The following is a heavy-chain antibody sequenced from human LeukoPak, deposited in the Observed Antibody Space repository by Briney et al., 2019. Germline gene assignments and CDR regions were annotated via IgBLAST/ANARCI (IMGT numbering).Heavy chain of an antibody. CDR2: IYHSGST. CDR1: GGSISSGDYY. D-gene: IGHD2-2*01. V-gene: IGHV4-4*02. Sequence: SETLSLTCTVSGGSISSGDYYWSWVRQPPGKGLEWIGEIYHSGSTNYNPSLKSRVTISVDKSKNQFSLKLSSVTAADTAVYYCARDVHQLPPQHYYYYGMDVWGQGTTVTVSS. J-gene: IGHJ6*02. CDR3: ARDVHQLPPQHYYYYGMDV.